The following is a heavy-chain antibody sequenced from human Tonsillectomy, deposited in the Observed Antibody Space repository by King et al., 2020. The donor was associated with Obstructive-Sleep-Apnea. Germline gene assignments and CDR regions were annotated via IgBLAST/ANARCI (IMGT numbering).Heavy chain of an antibody. Sequence: VQLQESGTGLVKPSETLSLTCTVSGYSISSGYYWGWIRQSPGKGLEWFGSIYHSGNTYNNPSLKSRVTMSVDTSKNQFSLKLSSVTAADTAMYYCARGRTLIVQDYWGQGTLVTVSS. D-gene: IGHD3-22*01. CDR3: ARGRTLIVQDY. V-gene: IGHV4-38-2*02. CDR2: IYHSGNT. J-gene: IGHJ4*02. CDR1: GYSISSGYY.